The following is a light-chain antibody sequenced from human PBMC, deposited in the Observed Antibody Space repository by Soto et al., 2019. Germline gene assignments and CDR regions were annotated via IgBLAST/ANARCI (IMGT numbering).Light chain of an antibody. J-gene: IGKJ1*01. CDR3: QQLNSYPWK. Sequence: IQLTQSPSSLSASVGDRVTITFLASQGIRNYLGWYQQKPGKAPKLLIYGASTLQSGVPSRFSGGGSGTDFTLTISNLQPADSASYYCQQLNSYPWKFGQGTKVDIK. V-gene: IGKV1-9*01. CDR2: GAS. CDR1: QGIRNY.